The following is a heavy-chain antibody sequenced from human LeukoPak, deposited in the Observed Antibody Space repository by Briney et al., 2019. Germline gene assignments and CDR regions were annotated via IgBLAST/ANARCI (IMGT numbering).Heavy chain of an antibody. D-gene: IGHD3-16*02. V-gene: IGHV3-21*04. CDR3: AREEHYRRYFAL. J-gene: IGHJ2*01. CDR2: ITSSSTYT. CDR1: GFSFSSYN. Sequence: GGSLRLSCAASGFSFSSYNMNWVRQTPGKGLEWVSSITSSSTYTFYADSVKGRFTISRDNARNSLYLQMNSLRAEDTAVYFCAREEHYRRYFALWGRGTLVTVSS.